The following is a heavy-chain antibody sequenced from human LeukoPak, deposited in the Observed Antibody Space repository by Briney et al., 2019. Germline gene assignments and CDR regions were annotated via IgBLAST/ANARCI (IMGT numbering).Heavy chain of an antibody. CDR3: ARDLELAYYDSSGYDY. D-gene: IGHD3-22*01. V-gene: IGHV3-74*01. J-gene: IGHJ4*02. CDR1: GFTFSAYW. Sequence: GGSLRLSCAASGFTFSAYWMHWVRQGPGKGLVWVSRINSDGSSTSYADSVKGRFTISRDNAKNTLYLQMNSLRAEDTAVYYCARDLELAYYDSSGYDYWGQGTLVTVSS. CDR2: INSDGSST.